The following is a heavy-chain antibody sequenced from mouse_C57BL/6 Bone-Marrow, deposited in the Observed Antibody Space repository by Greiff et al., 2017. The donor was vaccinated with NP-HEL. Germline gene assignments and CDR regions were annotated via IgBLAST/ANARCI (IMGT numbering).Heavy chain of an antibody. CDR3: ARRRGYYGRGFAY. J-gene: IGHJ3*01. D-gene: IGHD1-1*01. CDR1: GYTFTSYW. CDR2: IYPSDSET. Sequence: QVQLQQPGAELVRPGSSVKLSCKASGYTFTSYWMDWVKQRPGQGLEWIGNIYPSDSETHYNQKFKDKATLTVDKSSSTAYMQLSSLTSEDSAVDYCARRRGYYGRGFAYWGQGTLVTVSA. V-gene: IGHV1-61*01.